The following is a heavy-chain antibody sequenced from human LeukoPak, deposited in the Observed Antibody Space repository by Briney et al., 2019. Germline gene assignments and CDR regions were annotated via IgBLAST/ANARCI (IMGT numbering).Heavy chain of an antibody. V-gene: IGHV3-30-3*01. J-gene: IGHJ4*02. D-gene: IGHD6-13*01. CDR2: ISYDGSNK. CDR3: ARASRRIAAPFDY. Sequence: GGSLRLSCAASGFTFRSYAIHWVRQAPGKGLEWVAVISYDGSNKYYADSVKGRFTISRDNSKNTLYLQMNSLRAEDTAVYYCARASRRIAAPFDYWGQGTLVTVSS. CDR1: GFTFRSYA.